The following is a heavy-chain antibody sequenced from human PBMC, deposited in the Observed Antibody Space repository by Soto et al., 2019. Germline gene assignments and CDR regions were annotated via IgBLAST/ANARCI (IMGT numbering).Heavy chain of an antibody. CDR1: GGSISSSSYY. CDR3: ARQREQQLVPDY. Sequence: QLQLQESGPGLVKPSETLSLTCTVSGGSISSSSYYWGWIRQPPGKGLEWIGSIYYSGSTYYNPSLKSRVTISVDTSKNQFSLKLSSVTAADTAVYYCARQREQQLVPDYWGQGTLVTVSS. V-gene: IGHV4-39*01. D-gene: IGHD6-13*01. J-gene: IGHJ4*02. CDR2: IYYSGST.